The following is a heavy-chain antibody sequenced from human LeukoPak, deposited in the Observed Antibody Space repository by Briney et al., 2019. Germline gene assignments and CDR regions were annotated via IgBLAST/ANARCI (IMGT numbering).Heavy chain of an antibody. J-gene: IGHJ4*02. Sequence: GGSLRLSCAASGFTFSRFGMHWVRQAPGKGLEWVADISFDGSNSNYADSVKGRFTISRDNSKNTLYLQMNSLRPEDTAMYYCAKDSHVAITVAGTLDYWGQGTLVTVSS. V-gene: IGHV3-30*18. D-gene: IGHD6-19*01. CDR2: ISFDGSNS. CDR1: GFTFSRFG. CDR3: AKDSHVAITVAGTLDY.